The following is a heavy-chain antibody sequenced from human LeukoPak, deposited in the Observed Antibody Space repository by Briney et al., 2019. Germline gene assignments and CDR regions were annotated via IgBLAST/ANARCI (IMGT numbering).Heavy chain of an antibody. CDR1: GFTFSNYG. CDR2: ISSSSSTR. CDR3: ARGRDSSGYLSY. V-gene: IGHV3-48*01. J-gene: IGHJ4*02. Sequence: GGSLRLSCAASGFTFSNYGMHWVRQAPGKGLEWVSHISSSSSTRYYADSVKGRFTISRDNSKNTLYLQMNSLRAEDTAVYYCARGRDSSGYLSYWGQGTLVTVSS. D-gene: IGHD3-22*01.